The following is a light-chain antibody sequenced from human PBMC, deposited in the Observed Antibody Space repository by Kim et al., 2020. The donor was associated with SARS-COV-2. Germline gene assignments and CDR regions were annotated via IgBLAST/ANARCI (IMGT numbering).Light chain of an antibody. J-gene: IGLJ3*02. CDR1: SSNIGSNY. Sequence: QRITVACSGSSSNIGSNYVYWYQHLPGAAPKLLIYENYERPSGVPDRFSGSKSGTSASLAIGGLRSEDEGDYYCAAWDDSLSGPWVFGGGTKVTVL. V-gene: IGLV1-47*01. CDR3: AAWDDSLSGPWV. CDR2: ENY.